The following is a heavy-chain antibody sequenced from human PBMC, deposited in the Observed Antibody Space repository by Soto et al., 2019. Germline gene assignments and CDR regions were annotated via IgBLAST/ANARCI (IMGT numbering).Heavy chain of an antibody. CDR1: GFTFSSYW. V-gene: IGHV3-7*03. Sequence: LRLSCAASGFTFSSYWMSWVRQAPGKGLEWVANIKQDGSEKYYVDSVKGRFTISRDNAKNSLYLQMNSLRAEDTAVYYCARDAYYDFWSGYYTFDYWGQGTLVTVSS. CDR3: ARDAYYDFWSGYYTFDY. D-gene: IGHD3-3*01. CDR2: IKQDGSEK. J-gene: IGHJ4*02.